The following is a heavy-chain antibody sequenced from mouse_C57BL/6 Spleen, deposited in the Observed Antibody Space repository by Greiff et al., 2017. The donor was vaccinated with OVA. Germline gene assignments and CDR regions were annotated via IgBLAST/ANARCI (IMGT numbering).Heavy chain of an antibody. Sequence: EVQRVESGAELVKPGASVKLSCTASGFNIKDYYMHWVKQRTEQGLEWIGRIDPEDGEPKYAPKFQGKATITADTSSNTAYLQLSSLTSEDTAVYYCASMVTTPYFDYWGQGTTLTVSS. V-gene: IGHV14-2*01. CDR1: GFNIKDYY. CDR3: ASMVTTPYFDY. D-gene: IGHD2-2*01. J-gene: IGHJ2*01. CDR2: IDPEDGEP.